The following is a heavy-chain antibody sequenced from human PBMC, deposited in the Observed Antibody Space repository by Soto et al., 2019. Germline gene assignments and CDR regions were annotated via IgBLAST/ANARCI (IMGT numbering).Heavy chain of an antibody. Sequence: GASVKVSCKASGGTFSSYAISWVRQAPGQGLEWMGGIIPIFGTANYAQKFQGRVTITADKSTSTAYMELSSLRSEDTAVYYCARGGEGYCTNGVCYSSSYYYYGMDVWGQGTTVT. D-gene: IGHD2-8*01. CDR3: ARGGEGYCTNGVCYSSSYYYYGMDV. CDR2: IIPIFGTA. V-gene: IGHV1-69*06. CDR1: GGTFSSYA. J-gene: IGHJ6*02.